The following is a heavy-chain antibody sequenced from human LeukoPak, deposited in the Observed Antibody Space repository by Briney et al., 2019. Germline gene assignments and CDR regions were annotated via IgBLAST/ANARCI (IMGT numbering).Heavy chain of an antibody. V-gene: IGHV3-53*01. CDR2: IYSGGST. J-gene: IGHJ6*02. D-gene: IGHD3-10*01. CDR3: ARDHDYYGMDV. CDR1: GFTVSSNY. Sequence: GGSLRLSCAASGFTVSSNYMSWVRQAPGKGLEWVSVIYSGGSTYYADSVKGRFTISRDHYTNRLYLQMTSLRAEDTAVYFCARDHDYYGMDVWGQGTTVTVSS.